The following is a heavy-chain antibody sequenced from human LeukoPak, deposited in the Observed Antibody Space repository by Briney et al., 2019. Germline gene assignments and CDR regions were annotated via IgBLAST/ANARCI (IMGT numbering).Heavy chain of an antibody. J-gene: IGHJ5*02. CDR3: ARDYEEYYYDSSGYYAWFDP. CDR2: INPNSGGT. D-gene: IGHD3-22*01. Sequence: ASAKVSCKASGYTFTGYYMHWVRQAPGQGLEWMGWINPNSGGTNYAQKFQGRVTMTRDTSISTAYMELSRLRSDDTAVYYCARDYEEYYYDSSGYYAWFDPWGQGTLVTVSS. CDR1: GYTFTGYY. V-gene: IGHV1-2*02.